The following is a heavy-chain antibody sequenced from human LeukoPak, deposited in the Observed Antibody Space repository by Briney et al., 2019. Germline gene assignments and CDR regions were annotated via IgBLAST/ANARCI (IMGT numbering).Heavy chain of an antibody. CDR1: GYTFTGYY. J-gene: IGHJ6*02. CDR3: ARASYDPYYYGMDV. Sequence: ASVKVSCKASGYTFTGYYMHWVRQAPGQGLEWMGWINPNSGGTNYAQKFQGRVTITADKSTSTAYMELSSLRSEDTAVYYCARASYDPYYYGMDVWGQGTTVTVSS. D-gene: IGHD3-22*01. CDR2: INPNSGGT. V-gene: IGHV1-2*02.